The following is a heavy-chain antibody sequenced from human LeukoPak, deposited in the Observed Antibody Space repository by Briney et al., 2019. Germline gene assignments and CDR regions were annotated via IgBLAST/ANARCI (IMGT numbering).Heavy chain of an antibody. V-gene: IGHV1-69*04. Sequence: ASVKVSCTASGGTFSSYAISWMRQAPGQGLEWMGRIIPIFGIANYAQKFQGRVTITADKTTSTAYMELSSLRSEDTAVYYCARGYYYDSSGYSASGMSLDYWGQGTLVTVSS. CDR3: ARGYYYDSSGYSASGMSLDY. CDR1: GGTFSSYA. D-gene: IGHD3-22*01. CDR2: IIPIFGIA. J-gene: IGHJ4*02.